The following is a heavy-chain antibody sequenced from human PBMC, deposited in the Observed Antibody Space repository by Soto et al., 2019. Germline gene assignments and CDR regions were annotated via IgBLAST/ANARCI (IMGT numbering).Heavy chain of an antibody. D-gene: IGHD3-10*01. Sequence: GGSLRLSCAASGFTVSSNYMSWVRQAPGKGLEWVSVIYSGGSTYYADSVKGRFTISRHNSKNTLYLQMNSLRADDTAVYYCAREERITMVRGVINWGQGTLVTVSS. J-gene: IGHJ4*02. CDR1: GFTVSSNY. CDR2: IYSGGST. CDR3: AREERITMVRGVIN. V-gene: IGHV3-66*01.